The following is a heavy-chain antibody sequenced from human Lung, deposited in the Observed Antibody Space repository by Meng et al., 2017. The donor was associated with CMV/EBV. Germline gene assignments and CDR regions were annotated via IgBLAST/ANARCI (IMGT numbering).Heavy chain of an antibody. CDR1: GFTFSTYW. CDR3: ATSSSGFFDN. V-gene: IGHV3-7*01. Sequence: GGSXRLXCAASGFTFSTYWMSWVRQAPGRGLEWVANINQGGSEKYYVASVMGRFTFSRDNAKNSLYLQMNSLRAEDTAIYYCATSSSGFFDNWGKGALVTVSS. CDR2: INQGGSEK. J-gene: IGHJ4*02. D-gene: IGHD3-22*01.